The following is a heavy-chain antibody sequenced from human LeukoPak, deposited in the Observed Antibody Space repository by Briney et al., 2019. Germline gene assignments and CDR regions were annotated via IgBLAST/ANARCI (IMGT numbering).Heavy chain of an antibody. CDR3: ARMRDGYMGRYYFDY. D-gene: IGHD5-24*01. V-gene: IGHV3-7*04. J-gene: IGHJ4*02. Sequence: PGGSLRLSCAASGFTFSIYWMSWVRQAPGKGLEWVANIKEDGSDKKYVDSVKGRFTTSRDNAKNSLYLQMNSLRAEDTAVYYCARMRDGYMGRYYFDYWGQGTLVTVSS. CDR2: IKEDGSDK. CDR1: GFTFSIYW.